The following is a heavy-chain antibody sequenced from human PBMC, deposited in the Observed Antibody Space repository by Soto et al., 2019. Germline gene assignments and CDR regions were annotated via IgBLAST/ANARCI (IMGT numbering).Heavy chain of an antibody. V-gene: IGHV3-33*01. CDR2: IWYDGSNQ. J-gene: IGHJ4*02. CDR1: GFNFSIYG. D-gene: IGHD2-15*01. CDR3: ARGTPTDN. Sequence: GGSLRLSCAASGFNFSIYGMHWVRQAPGKGLEWVAIIWYDGSNQYYADSVKGRFTISRDNSKNTLYLQMNSLRAEDTALYYCARGTPTDNWGQGTLVTVSS.